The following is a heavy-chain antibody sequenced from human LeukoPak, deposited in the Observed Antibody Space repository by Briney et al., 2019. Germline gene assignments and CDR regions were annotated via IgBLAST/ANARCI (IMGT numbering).Heavy chain of an antibody. V-gene: IGHV4-39*07. CDR2: IYYSGST. Sequence: SETLSLTCTVSGGSISSSSYYWGWIRQPPGKGLEWIGSIYYSGSTYYNPSLKSRVTISVDTSKNQFSLKLSSVTAADTAVYYCARRARGYSYGTLAIDYWGQGTPVTVSS. D-gene: IGHD5-18*01. J-gene: IGHJ4*02. CDR3: ARRARGYSYGTLAIDY. CDR1: GGSISSSSYY.